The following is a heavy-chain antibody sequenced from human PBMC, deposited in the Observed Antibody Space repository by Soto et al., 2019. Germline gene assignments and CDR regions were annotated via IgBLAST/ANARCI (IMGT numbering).Heavy chain of an antibody. CDR3: ARDGYYYDSSGYYYYFDY. CDR2: ISPIFGTA. J-gene: IGHJ4*02. D-gene: IGHD3-22*01. CDR1: GGTFSSYA. V-gene: IGHV1-69*12. Sequence: QVQLVQSGAEVKKPGSSVKVSCKASGGTFSSYAISWVRQAPGQGLEWMGGISPIFGTANYAQKFQGRVTITAEESTNTANMDLNSLRSEDTSVYYCARDGYYYDSSGYYYYFDYWGQGTLVTVSS.